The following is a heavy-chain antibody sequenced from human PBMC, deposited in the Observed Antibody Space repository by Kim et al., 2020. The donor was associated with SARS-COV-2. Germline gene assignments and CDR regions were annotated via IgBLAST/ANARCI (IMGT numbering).Heavy chain of an antibody. CDR3: ARGGYDYPFFDC. Sequence: SYADSGKGRVTIARDNAKNTLYLQMNRLRAEDTAVCYCARGGYDYPFFDCWGQGSLVTVSS. V-gene: IGHV3-74*01. D-gene: IGHD5-12*01. J-gene: IGHJ5*01.